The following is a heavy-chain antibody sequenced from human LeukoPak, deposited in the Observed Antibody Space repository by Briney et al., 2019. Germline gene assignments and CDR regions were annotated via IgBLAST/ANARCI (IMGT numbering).Heavy chain of an antibody. CDR3: AKSAKRSSWGFDY. CDR2: ISGSGGST. J-gene: IGHJ4*02. V-gene: IGHV3-23*01. CDR1: GFTFSSYA. Sequence: GGSLRLSCAASGFTFSSYAMSWVRQAPGKGLEWVSAISGSGGSTYYADSVKGRFTISRDNSKNTLFLQMNSLRAEDTALYYCAKSAKRSSWGFDYWGPGTLVTVSS. D-gene: IGHD3-16*01.